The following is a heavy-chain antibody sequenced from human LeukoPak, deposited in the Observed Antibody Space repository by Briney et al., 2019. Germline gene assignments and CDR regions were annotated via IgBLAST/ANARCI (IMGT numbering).Heavy chain of an antibody. Sequence: PGGSLRLSCAASGFTFSSYSMNWVRQAPGKGLEWVSNIDQDGSDKSYVDSVKGRFTISRDNAKNSLYLEMNSLRAEDTALYYCVRDQGAAGDYWGQGTLVIVSS. J-gene: IGHJ4*02. CDR2: IDQDGSDK. CDR1: GFTFSSYS. CDR3: VRDQGAAGDY. V-gene: IGHV3-7*01. D-gene: IGHD6-13*01.